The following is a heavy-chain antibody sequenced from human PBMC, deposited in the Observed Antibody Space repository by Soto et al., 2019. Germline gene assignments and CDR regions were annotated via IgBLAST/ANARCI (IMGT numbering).Heavy chain of an antibody. CDR1: GYTFTSYG. CDR3: ARTDATYYYYYMDV. V-gene: IGHV1-18*01. Sequence: QVQLVQSGAEVKKPGASVKVSCKASGYTFTSYGISWVRQAPGQGLEWMGWISSYNGNTNYAQKLQGRVTMTTATSTSKAYMELRSLISDDTAVYYCARTDATYYYYYMDVWGKGTTVTDSS. CDR2: ISSYNGNT. J-gene: IGHJ6*03. D-gene: IGHD2-2*01.